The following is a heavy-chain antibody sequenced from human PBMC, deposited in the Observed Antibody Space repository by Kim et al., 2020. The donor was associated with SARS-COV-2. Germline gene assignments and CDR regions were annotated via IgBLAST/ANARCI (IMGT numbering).Heavy chain of an antibody. CDR3: ARDASGWSRDY. V-gene: IGHV3-21*01. Sequence: IHYANSLEGRFTVSRDNAKNSLYLQMNSLRAEDTALYYCARDASGWSRDYWGQGTLVTVSS. CDR2: I. J-gene: IGHJ4*02. D-gene: IGHD6-19*01.